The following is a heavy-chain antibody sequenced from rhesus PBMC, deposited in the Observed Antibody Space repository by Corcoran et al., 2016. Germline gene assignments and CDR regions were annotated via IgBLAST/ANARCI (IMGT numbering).Heavy chain of an antibody. V-gene: IGHV4-93*01. CDR1: GGPISSSNW. D-gene: IGHD2-21*01. J-gene: IGHJ4*01. Sequence: QLQLQESGPGLVKPSETLSVTCAGSGGPISSSNWWSWIRQSPGKGLEWIGGIYGSGGSTGYNPSLKTRVTLSKDTSNNQFSLKLSSVTASDTAVYYCAGASYCTGSCCYEYSFDYWGQGVLVTVSS. CDR2: IYGSGGST. CDR3: AGASYCTGSCCYEYSFDY.